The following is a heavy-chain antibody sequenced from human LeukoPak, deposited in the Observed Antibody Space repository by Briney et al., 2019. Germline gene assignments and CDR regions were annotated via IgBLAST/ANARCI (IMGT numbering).Heavy chain of an antibody. Sequence: KTSETLSLTCTVSGGSISSGSYYWSWIRQPAGKGLEWIGRIYTSGSTNYNPSLKSRVTISVDTSKNQFSLKLSSVTAADTAFYYCARYIVSYPHDAFDIWGQGTMVTVSS. D-gene: IGHD1-26*01. CDR2: IYTSGST. CDR1: GGSISSGSYY. V-gene: IGHV4-61*02. CDR3: ARYIVSYPHDAFDI. J-gene: IGHJ3*02.